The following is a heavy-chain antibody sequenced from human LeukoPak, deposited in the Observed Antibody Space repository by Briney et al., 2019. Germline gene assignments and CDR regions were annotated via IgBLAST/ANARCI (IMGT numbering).Heavy chain of an antibody. CDR2: INSDGFSI. Sequence: GGSLRLSCAVSGFTFGSYWMHWVRQAPGKGLVWVSRINSDGFSITYADSVKGRFTISRDNAKNTLYLHMNSLRGEDTAVYYCARFYGGSAFDIWGQGTMVTVSS. D-gene: IGHD3-16*01. V-gene: IGHV3-74*01. J-gene: IGHJ3*02. CDR1: GFTFGSYW. CDR3: ARFYGGSAFDI.